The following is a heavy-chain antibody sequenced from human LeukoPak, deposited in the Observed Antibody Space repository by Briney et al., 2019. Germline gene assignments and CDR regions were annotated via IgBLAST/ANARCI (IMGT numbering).Heavy chain of an antibody. CDR1: GFTFSSYW. D-gene: IGHD2-2*01. J-gene: IGHJ4*02. V-gene: IGHV3-7*01. CDR3: ARAGPYQLPPRPVDY. Sequence: GGSLRLSCAASGFTFSSYWMSWVRQAPGKGLGWVANINKDGSGEYYVDSVKGRFTISRDNAKHSLFLQMNSLRAEDTAIYYCARAGPYQLPPRPVDYWGQGTLVTVSS. CDR2: INKDGSGE.